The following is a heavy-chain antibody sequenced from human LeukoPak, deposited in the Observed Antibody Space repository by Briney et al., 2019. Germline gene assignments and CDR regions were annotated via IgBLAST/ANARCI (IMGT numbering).Heavy chain of an antibody. CDR2: INPNSGDT. CDR1: GYTFTNYY. V-gene: IGHV1-2*02. CDR3: ARVAPLRLGELSFLRFWDY. D-gene: IGHD3-16*02. Sequence: GASVKVSCKSSGYTFTNYYIHWVRQAPGQGLQWMGWINPNSGDTKYAQNFQGRVTMTRDTSISTAYMELSRLRSDDTAVYYCARVAPLRLGELSFLRFWDYWGQGTLVTVSS. J-gene: IGHJ4*02.